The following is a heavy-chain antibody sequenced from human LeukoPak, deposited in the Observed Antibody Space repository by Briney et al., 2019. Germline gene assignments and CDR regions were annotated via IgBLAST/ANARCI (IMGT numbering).Heavy chain of an antibody. Sequence: PSETLSLTCTVSGGSISSHYWSWIRQPPGKGLEWIGYIYYSGSTNYNPSLKSRVTISVDTSKNQFSLKLSSVTAADTAVYYCARAAYYDSSGYLDYWGQGTPVTVSS. CDR3: ARAAYYDSSGYLDY. J-gene: IGHJ4*02. D-gene: IGHD3-22*01. CDR2: IYYSGST. V-gene: IGHV4-59*11. CDR1: GGSISSHY.